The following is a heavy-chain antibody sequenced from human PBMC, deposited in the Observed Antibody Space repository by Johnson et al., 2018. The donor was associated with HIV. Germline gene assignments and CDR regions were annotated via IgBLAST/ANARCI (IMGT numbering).Heavy chain of an antibody. J-gene: IGHJ3*02. V-gene: IGHV3-30*03. CDR2: ISYDGSNK. CDR3: ARQTLRAFDI. CDR1: GFIFNDYD. Sequence: QVQLVESGGGMVRPGGSLRLSCAASGFIFNDYDMGWVRQDSGKGLEWVAVISYDGSNKDYAEYGKGRFTISRDNSKNTLYLQMNSLRAEDTAVYYCARQTLRAFDIWGQGTMVTVSS.